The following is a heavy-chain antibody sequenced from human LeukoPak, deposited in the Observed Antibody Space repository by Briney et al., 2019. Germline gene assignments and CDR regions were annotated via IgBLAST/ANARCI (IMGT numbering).Heavy chain of an antibody. D-gene: IGHD4-17*01. CDR1: GYTFTSYA. CDR3: ARIGDYLDFDY. Sequence: GASVKVPCKASGYTFTSYAMHWVRQAPGQRLEWMGWINAGNGNTKYSQKFQGRVTITRDTSASTAYMELSSLRSEDTAVYYCARIGDYLDFDYWGQGTLVTVSS. V-gene: IGHV1-3*01. CDR2: INAGNGNT. J-gene: IGHJ4*02.